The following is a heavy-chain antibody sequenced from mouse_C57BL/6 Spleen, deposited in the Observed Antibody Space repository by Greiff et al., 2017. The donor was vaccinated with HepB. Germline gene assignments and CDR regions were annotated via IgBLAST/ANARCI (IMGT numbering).Heavy chain of an antibody. CDR2: ISSGSSTI. Sequence: EVMLVESGGGLVKPGGSLKLSCAASGFTFSDYGMHWVRQAPEKGLEWVAYISSGSSTIYYADTVKGRFTISRDNAKNTLFLQMTSLRSEDTAMYYCARLYGNYLNWYFDVWGTGTTVTVSS. CDR1: GFTFSDYG. V-gene: IGHV5-17*01. CDR3: ARLYGNYLNWYFDV. D-gene: IGHD2-10*02. J-gene: IGHJ1*03.